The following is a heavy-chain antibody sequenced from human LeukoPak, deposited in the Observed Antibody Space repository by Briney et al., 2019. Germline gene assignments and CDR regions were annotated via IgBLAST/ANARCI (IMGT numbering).Heavy chain of an antibody. D-gene: IGHD2-2*01. CDR3: AKGSCSSTSCFLAEFDP. CDR1: GFTFSSYG. J-gene: IGHJ5*02. V-gene: IGHV3-30*18. CDR2: ISYDGSNK. Sequence: GGSLRLSCAASGFTFSSYGMHWVRQAPGKGLEWVAVISYDGSNKYYADSVKGRFTISRDNSKNTLYLQMNSLRAEDTAVYYCAKGSCSSTSCFLAEFDPWGQGTLVTVSS.